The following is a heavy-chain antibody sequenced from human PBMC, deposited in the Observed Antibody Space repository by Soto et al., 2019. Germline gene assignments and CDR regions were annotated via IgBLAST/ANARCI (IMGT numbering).Heavy chain of an antibody. CDR3: ARGMTTVTNKGDYYYYYGMDV. CDR2: IIPIFGTA. V-gene: IGHV1-69*13. D-gene: IGHD4-17*01. CDR1: GGTFSSYA. J-gene: IGHJ6*02. Sequence: ASVKVSCKASGGTFSSYAISWVRQAPGQGLEWMGGIIPIFGTANYAQKFQGRVTITADESTSTAYMELSSLRSEDTAVYYCARGMTTVTNKGDYYYYYGMDVWGQGTTVTVSS.